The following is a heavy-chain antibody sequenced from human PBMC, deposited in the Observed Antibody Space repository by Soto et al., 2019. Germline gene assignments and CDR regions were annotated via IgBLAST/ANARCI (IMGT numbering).Heavy chain of an antibody. CDR2: ISAHNVNT. Sequence: QVHLVQSGAEVKKPGASVKVSCKGSGYAFTTYGITWVRQAPGQGLEWMGWISAHNVNTNYAQKLQGRVTVTRDTSTSTAYMELRSLRSAVTAVYYCARGRYGDYWGQGALVTVSS. D-gene: IGHD1-1*01. CDR1: GYAFTTYG. V-gene: IGHV1-18*01. J-gene: IGHJ4*02. CDR3: ARGRYGDY.